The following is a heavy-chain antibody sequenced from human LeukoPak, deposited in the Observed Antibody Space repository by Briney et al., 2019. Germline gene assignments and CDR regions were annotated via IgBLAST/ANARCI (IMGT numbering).Heavy chain of an antibody. CDR3: ARGSIAVACNWFDP. D-gene: IGHD6-19*01. V-gene: IGHV1-2*02. CDR1: GYTFTGYY. Sequence: ASVKVSCKASGYTFTGYYMHWVRQAPGQGLEWMGWINPNSGGTNYAQKFQGRVTMTRDTSISTAYMELSRLRSDDTAVYYCARGSIAVACNWFDPWGQGTLVTVSS. J-gene: IGHJ5*02. CDR2: INPNSGGT.